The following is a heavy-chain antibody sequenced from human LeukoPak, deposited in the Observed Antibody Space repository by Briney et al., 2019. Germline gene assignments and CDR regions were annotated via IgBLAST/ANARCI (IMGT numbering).Heavy chain of an antibody. CDR1: GFTVSSNY. D-gene: IGHD2-15*01. J-gene: IGHJ6*02. CDR3: ARGGGSDV. V-gene: IGHV3-7*03. CDR2: INHNGNVN. Sequence: GGSLRLSCAASGFTVSSNYMSWARQAPGKGLEWVASINHNGNVNYYVDSVKGRFTISRDNAKNSLYLQMSNLRAEDTAVYFCARGGGSDVWGQGATVTVSS.